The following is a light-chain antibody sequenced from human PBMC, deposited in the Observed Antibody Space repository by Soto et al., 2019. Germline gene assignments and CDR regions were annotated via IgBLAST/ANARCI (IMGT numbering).Light chain of an antibody. CDR3: QQYENLPT. V-gene: IGKV1-33*01. CDR2: DAS. CDR1: QNVNNY. Sequence: DIQMTQPPSSLSASVGDRVAITCQASQNVNNYLNWYQPKPGRAPKLLIYDASNLEAGVPSRFRGSGSGTDFTFTISRLQPEDIATYYCQQYENLPTFGQGTRLEIK. J-gene: IGKJ5*01.